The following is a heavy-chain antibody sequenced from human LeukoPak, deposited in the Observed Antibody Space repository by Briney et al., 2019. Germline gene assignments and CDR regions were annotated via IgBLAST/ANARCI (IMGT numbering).Heavy chain of an antibody. V-gene: IGHV3-21*01. D-gene: IGHD3-9*01. CDR3: ARSPQGYEILTGYTTSANFDY. CDR2: ISSSSSYI. J-gene: IGHJ4*02. Sequence: PGGSLRLSCAASGFTFSSSSMNWVRQAPGKGLEWVSSISSSSSYIYYADSVKGRFTISRDNAKNSLYLQMNSLRAEDTAVYYCARSPQGYEILTGYTTSANFDYWGQGTLVTVSS. CDR1: GFTFSSSS.